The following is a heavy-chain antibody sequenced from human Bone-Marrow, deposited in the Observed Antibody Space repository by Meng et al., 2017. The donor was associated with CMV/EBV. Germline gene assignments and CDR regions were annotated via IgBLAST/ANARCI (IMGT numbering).Heavy chain of an antibody. CDR2: INHSGST. CDR3: ARRPQYSSSSNSEFDY. D-gene: IGHD6-13*01. Sequence: YGGSFSGYYWSWIRQPPGKGLEWIGEINHSGSTNYNPSLKSRVTISVDTSKNQFSLKLSSVIAADTAVYYCARRPQYSSSSNSEFDYWGQGTLVTVSS. V-gene: IGHV4-34*01. J-gene: IGHJ4*02. CDR1: GGSFSGYY.